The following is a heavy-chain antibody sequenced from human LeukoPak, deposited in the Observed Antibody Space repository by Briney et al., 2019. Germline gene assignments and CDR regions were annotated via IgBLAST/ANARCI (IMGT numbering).Heavy chain of an antibody. CDR2: IYYSGST. CDR1: GGSISSYY. D-gene: IGHD3-10*01. Sequence: PSETLSLTCTVSGGSISSYYWSWIRQPPGKGLEWIGYIYYSGSTNYNPSLKSRVTISVDTSKNQFSLKLSSVTAADTAVYYCARDRRYYGSGIFHDAFDIWGQGTMVTVSS. J-gene: IGHJ3*02. CDR3: ARDRRYYGSGIFHDAFDI. V-gene: IGHV4-59*01.